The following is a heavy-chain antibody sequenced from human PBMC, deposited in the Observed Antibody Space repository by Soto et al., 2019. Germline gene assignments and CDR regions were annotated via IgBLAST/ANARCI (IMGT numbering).Heavy chain of an antibody. D-gene: IGHD3-3*01. Sequence: ASVKVSCKASGYTFTSYAMHWVRQAPGQRLEWMGWINAGNGNTKYSQKFQGRVTITRDTSASTAYMELSSLRSEDTAVYYCARITIFGARLDYWGQGILVTVSS. CDR3: ARITIFGARLDY. V-gene: IGHV1-3*01. CDR1: GYTFTSYA. J-gene: IGHJ4*02. CDR2: INAGNGNT.